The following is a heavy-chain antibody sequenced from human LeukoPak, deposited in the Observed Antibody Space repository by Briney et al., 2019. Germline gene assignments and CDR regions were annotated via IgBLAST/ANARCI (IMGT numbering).Heavy chain of an antibody. D-gene: IGHD4-17*01. CDR1: GGSVSSSEYY. CDR2: IYYSGST. CDR3: AREGPTDYGDYVLPYYFDY. V-gene: IGHV4-39*02. Sequence: SETLSLTCPVSGGSVSSSEYYCDWIRQPPGKGLQWIGTIYYSGSTSYNPSPKSRVTISIDTFKNQLSLNLTSVTAADTAVYYCAREGPTDYGDYVLPYYFDYWGQGTLVTVSS. J-gene: IGHJ4*02.